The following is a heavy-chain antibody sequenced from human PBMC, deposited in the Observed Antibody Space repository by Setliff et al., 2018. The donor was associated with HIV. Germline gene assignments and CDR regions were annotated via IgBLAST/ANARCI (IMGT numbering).Heavy chain of an antibody. CDR1: GGSISNSRYY. Sequence: PSETLSLTCTVSGGSISNSRYYWSWIRQPPGKGLEWIGSIYYSGSTYYNPSLKSRVTISVDASKNQFSLKLSSVTAADAAVYYCASRVYYYDSSGYLREEGFDPWGQGTRVTVS. J-gene: IGHJ5*02. CDR3: ASRVYYYDSSGYLREEGFDP. V-gene: IGHV4-39*01. D-gene: IGHD3-22*01. CDR2: IYYSGST.